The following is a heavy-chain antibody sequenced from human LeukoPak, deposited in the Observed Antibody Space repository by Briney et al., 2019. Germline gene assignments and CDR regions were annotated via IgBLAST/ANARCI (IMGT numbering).Heavy chain of an antibody. CDR3: ARSPLERRRGFLSY. CDR1: GVSFSGYY. D-gene: IGHD1-1*01. Sequence: SETLSLTCAVYGVSFSGYYWNWIVQPPGKGLEWIGEINRGGNTNYNPSLKSRVTISVDTSKNQFSLKLSSVTAADTAVYYCARSPLERRRGFLSYWCQGTLVTVSS. V-gene: IGHV4-34*01. J-gene: IGHJ4*02. CDR2: INRGGNT.